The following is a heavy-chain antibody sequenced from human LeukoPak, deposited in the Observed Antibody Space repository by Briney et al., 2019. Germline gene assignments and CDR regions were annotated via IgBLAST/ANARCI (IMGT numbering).Heavy chain of an antibody. D-gene: IGHD5-12*01. V-gene: IGHV3-66*01. CDR1: EFSVGSNY. Sequence: GGSLRLSCAASEFSVGSNYMTWVRQAPGKGLEWVSLIYSGGSTYYADSVKGRFTISRDNSKNTLYLQMNSLRAEDTAVYYCARRPSGYHNTGGQGTLVTVSS. J-gene: IGHJ4*02. CDR3: ARRPSGYHNT. CDR2: IYSGGST.